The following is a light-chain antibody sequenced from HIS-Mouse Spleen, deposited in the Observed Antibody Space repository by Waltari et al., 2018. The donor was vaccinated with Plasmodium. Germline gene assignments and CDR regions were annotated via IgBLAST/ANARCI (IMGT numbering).Light chain of an antibody. CDR3: QQYNSYSPYT. V-gene: IGKV1-5*03. CDR2: KAS. Sequence: DSQMTQSPSTLSASVGDRVTITCRASQSISSWLAWYQPKPGKAPKLLIYKASSLESGVPSRFSGSGSGTEFTLTISSLQPDDFATYYCQQYNSYSPYTFGQGTKLEIK. CDR1: QSISSW. J-gene: IGKJ2*01.